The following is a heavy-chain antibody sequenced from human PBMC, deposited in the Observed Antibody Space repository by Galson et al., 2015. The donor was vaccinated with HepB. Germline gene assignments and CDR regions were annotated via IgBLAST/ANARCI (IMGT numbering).Heavy chain of an antibody. V-gene: IGHV4-59*02. CDR2: ISYSGNT. J-gene: IGHJ5*02. Sequence: LSLTCSVSGGSVRNYDWTWIRQSPGKGLDWIGYISYSGNTIYNPSLKSRVSTSVDTSKNQFSLTLTSVTAADTAIYYCARVNSYESLGFDPWGQGTLVTVSS. CDR3: ARVNSYESLGFDP. CDR1: GGSVRNYD. D-gene: IGHD3-22*01.